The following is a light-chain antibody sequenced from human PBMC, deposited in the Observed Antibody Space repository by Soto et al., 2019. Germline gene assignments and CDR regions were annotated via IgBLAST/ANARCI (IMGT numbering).Light chain of an antibody. CDR3: QQYYCNALT. CDR1: QSVLYSSNNKNY. V-gene: IGKV4-1*01. J-gene: IGKJ4*01. CDR2: WAS. Sequence: DIVMTQSPDSLAVSLGERATINCKSSQSVLYSSNNKNYLAWYQQKPGQPPKLLIYWASTRESGVPDRFSGSGSGTDFTLTISSLQAEDVAVYYCQQYYCNALTFGGGTKVEIK.